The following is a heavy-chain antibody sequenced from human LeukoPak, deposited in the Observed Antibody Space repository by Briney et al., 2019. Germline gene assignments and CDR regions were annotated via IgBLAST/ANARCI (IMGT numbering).Heavy chain of an antibody. Sequence: ASVKVSCKASGYTFTNYDINWVRQATGQGLEWMGWMNPNSGNTGYAQKFQGRVTMTRDTSISTAYMELSRLRSDDTAVYYCAKGFYYGSRYYYMDVWGKGTTVTVSS. J-gene: IGHJ6*03. CDR2: MNPNSGNT. CDR3: AKGFYYGSRYYYMDV. D-gene: IGHD3-10*01. V-gene: IGHV1-8*01. CDR1: GYTFTNYD.